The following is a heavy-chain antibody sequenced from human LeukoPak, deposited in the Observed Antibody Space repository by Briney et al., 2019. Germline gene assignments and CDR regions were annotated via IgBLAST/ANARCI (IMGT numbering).Heavy chain of an antibody. J-gene: IGHJ4*03. Sequence: PSETLSLTCAVYGGSFSGYYWSWIRQPPGKGLEWIGDINHSGSANYNPSLKSRVTISVDTSKNQFSLKFSSVTAAHTAVYYCARLDIVVVPATILWVFVTCGHRTLVT. CDR3: ARLDIVVVPATILWVFVT. CDR1: GGSFSGYY. D-gene: IGHD2-2*03. CDR2: INHSGSA. V-gene: IGHV4-34*01.